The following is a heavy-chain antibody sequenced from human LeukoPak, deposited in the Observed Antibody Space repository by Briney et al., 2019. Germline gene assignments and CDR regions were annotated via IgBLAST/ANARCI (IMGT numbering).Heavy chain of an antibody. D-gene: IGHD3-3*01. J-gene: IGHJ6*02. V-gene: IGHV4-61*05. CDR2: IYYSGST. Sequence: SETLSLTCTVSGGSISSNSYYWSWIRQPPGKGLEWIGYIYYSGSTNYNPSLKSRVTISVDTSKNQFSLKLSSVTAADTAVYYCARHREYDFWSGYISGMDVWGQGTTVTVSS. CDR3: ARHREYDFWSGYISGMDV. CDR1: GGSISSNSYY.